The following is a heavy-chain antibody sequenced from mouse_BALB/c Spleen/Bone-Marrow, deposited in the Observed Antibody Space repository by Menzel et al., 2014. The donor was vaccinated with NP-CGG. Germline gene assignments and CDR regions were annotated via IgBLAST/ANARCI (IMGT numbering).Heavy chain of an antibody. Sequence: EVQLQQSGGDLVKPGESLKLSCAASGFTFSSYGMSWVRQTPDKRLEWVATISSGGSYTYYPDSVKGRFTISRDNDKNPFFLKMSSLNYEDTAMYYCARLGRDYFDYWGQGTTLTVSS. CDR1: GFTFSSYG. CDR3: ARLGRDYFDY. V-gene: IGHV5-6*01. CDR2: ISSGGSYT. J-gene: IGHJ2*01. D-gene: IGHD4-1*01.